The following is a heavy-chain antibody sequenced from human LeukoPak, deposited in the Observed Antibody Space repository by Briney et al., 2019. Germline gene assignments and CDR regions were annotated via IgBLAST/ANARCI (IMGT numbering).Heavy chain of an antibody. CDR3: ARQAGPIAVGGNDY. D-gene: IGHD6-19*01. J-gene: IGHJ4*02. CDR1: GYSFTTYW. Sequence: AGESLKISCKGSGYSFTTYWIGWVRQMPGKGLEWMGIIYPGDSDTRYSPSFQGQVTISADKSISTASLQWSSLKASDTAIYYCARQAGPIAVGGNDYWGQGTLVTVSS. CDR2: IYPGDSDT. V-gene: IGHV5-51*01.